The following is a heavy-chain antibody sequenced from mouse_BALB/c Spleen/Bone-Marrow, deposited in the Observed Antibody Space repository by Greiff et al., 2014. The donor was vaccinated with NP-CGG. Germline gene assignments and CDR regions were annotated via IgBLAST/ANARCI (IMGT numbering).Heavy chain of an antibody. Sequence: EVHLVESGPELVKPGASVKMSCKASGYTFTSYIMHWVEQKPGQGLEWIGYINPYNDGTKYNEKFKGKATLTSDKSSSTAYMELSSLTSEDSAVYYCARRWLPYAMDYWGQGTSVTVSS. CDR1: GYTFTSYI. CDR2: INPYNDGT. CDR3: ARRWLPYAMDY. J-gene: IGHJ4*01. D-gene: IGHD2-3*01. V-gene: IGHV1-14*01.